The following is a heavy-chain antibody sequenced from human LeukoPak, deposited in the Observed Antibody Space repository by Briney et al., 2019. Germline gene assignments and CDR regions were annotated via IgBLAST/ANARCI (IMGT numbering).Heavy chain of an antibody. CDR1: GFTFSSHG. D-gene: IGHD5-24*01. CDR3: AKGFDKQMAYPDYFDY. CDR2: IGGSSIGHST. Sequence: PGGSLRLSCAASGFTFSSHGMNWVRQAPGKGLEWVSGIGGSSIGHSTHYADSVKGRFTISRDNSKNTVYLQMDSLRAEDTAVYYCAKGFDKQMAYPDYFDYWGQGTLVTVSS. J-gene: IGHJ4*02. V-gene: IGHV3-23*01.